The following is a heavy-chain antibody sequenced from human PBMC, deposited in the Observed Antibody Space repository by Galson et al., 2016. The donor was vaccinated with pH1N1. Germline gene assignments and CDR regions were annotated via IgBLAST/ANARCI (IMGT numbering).Heavy chain of an antibody. V-gene: IGHV3-21*01. J-gene: IGHJ6*03. CDR2: ISGGSFHI. CDR1: GFNFTGYS. D-gene: IGHD3-10*01. Sequence: SLRLSCAASGFNFTGYSMNWVRQAPGKGLEWVSSISGGSFHIYYADSVKGRFSISRDNAKNSLFLQMNSLRAEDTALYYCARDRSGRGAGSSYYMDVWGQGTTVTVSS. CDR3: ARDRSGRGAGSSYYMDV.